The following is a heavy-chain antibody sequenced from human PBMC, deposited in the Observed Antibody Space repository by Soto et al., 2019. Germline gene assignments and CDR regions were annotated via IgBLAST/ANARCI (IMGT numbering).Heavy chain of an antibody. CDR2: ISGSGGST. J-gene: IGHJ4*02. Sequence: PGGSLRLSCAASGFTFSSYAMSWVRQAPGKGLEWVSAISGSGGSTYYADSVKGRFTISRDNSKSTLYLQMNSLRAEDTAVYYCAKDREDWTLIFDYWGQGTLVTVSS. D-gene: IGHD1-1*01. V-gene: IGHV3-23*01. CDR3: AKDREDWTLIFDY. CDR1: GFTFSSYA.